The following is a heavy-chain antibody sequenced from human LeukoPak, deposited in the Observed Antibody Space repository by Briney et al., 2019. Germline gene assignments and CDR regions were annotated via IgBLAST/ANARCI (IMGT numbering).Heavy chain of an antibody. Sequence: PGGSLRLSCATSGFTFSSYVMSWVRQVPGKGLEWVTALSGGGDSTYYADSVKGRFTVSRDNSKRTLYLQMNSLRADDTAVYYCTKGSGSSRPYYFDFWGQGTLVTVSS. CDR1: GFTFSSYV. CDR2: LSGGGDST. D-gene: IGHD6-6*01. J-gene: IGHJ4*02. CDR3: TKGSGSSRPYYFDF. V-gene: IGHV3-23*01.